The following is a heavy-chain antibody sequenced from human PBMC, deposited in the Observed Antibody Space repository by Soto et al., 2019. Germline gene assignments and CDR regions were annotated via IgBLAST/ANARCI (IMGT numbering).Heavy chain of an antibody. CDR1: GFTFSSYA. D-gene: IGHD3-10*01. J-gene: IGHJ4*02. Sequence: PGGSLRLSCAASGFTFSSYAMSWVRQAPGKGLEWVSAISGSGGSTYYADSVKGRSTISRDNSKNTLYLQMNSLRAEDTAVYYCGKVKSSSGSQAGLFDYWGQGTLVTVSS. CDR3: GKVKSSSGSQAGLFDY. CDR2: ISGSGGST. V-gene: IGHV3-23*01.